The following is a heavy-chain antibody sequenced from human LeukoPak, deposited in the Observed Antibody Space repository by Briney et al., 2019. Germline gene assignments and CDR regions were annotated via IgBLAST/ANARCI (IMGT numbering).Heavy chain of an antibody. V-gene: IGHV1-8*01. CDR1: GYTFTSYD. D-gene: IGHD6-13*01. Sequence: ASVKVSCKASGYTFTSYDINWVRQATGQGLEWMGWMNPNSGNTGYAQKFQGRITMTRNTSISTAYMELSSLTSEDTAVYYCARIATAGNRRLNYWGQGTLVTVSS. CDR3: ARIATAGNRRLNY. CDR2: MNPNSGNT. J-gene: IGHJ4*02.